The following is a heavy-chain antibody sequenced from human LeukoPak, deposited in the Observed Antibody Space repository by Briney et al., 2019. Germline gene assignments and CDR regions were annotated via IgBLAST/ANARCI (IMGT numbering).Heavy chain of an antibody. J-gene: IGHJ4*02. CDR1: GYTFTSYG. CDR2: INPSGGST. D-gene: IGHD6-19*01. Sequence: ASVKVSCKASGYTFTSYGISWVRQAPGQGLEWMGIINPSGGSTSYAQKFQGRVTMTRDMSTSTVYMELSSLRSEDTAVYYCARVRYSSGFDYWGQGTLVTVSS. CDR3: ARVRYSSGFDY. V-gene: IGHV1-46*01.